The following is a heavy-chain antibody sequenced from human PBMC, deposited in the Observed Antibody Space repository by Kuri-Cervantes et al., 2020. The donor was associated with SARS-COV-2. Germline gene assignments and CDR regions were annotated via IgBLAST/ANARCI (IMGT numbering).Heavy chain of an antibody. Sequence: ASVKVSCKASGYTFTGYYMHWVRQAPGQGLEWMGGINPNSGGTNYAQKFQGWVTMTRDTSISTAYMELSRLRSDDTAVYYCARGAVAGTGLDYWGQGTLVTVSS. CDR1: GYTFTGYY. D-gene: IGHD6-19*01. J-gene: IGHJ4*02. CDR2: INPNSGGT. CDR3: ARGAVAGTGLDY. V-gene: IGHV1-2*04.